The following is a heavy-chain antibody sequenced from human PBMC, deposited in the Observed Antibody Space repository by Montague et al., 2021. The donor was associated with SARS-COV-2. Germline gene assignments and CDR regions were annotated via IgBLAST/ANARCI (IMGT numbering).Heavy chain of an antibody. V-gene: IGHV3-30*04. D-gene: IGHD3-22*01. CDR2: ISYDGSNK. J-gene: IGHJ4*02. CDR1: GFTFSDYA. CDR3: ASYLSIYDSSAYYFQLDY. Sequence: SLRLSCAASGFTFSDYAMHWVRQAPGKGLEWVAVISYDGSNKYYADSVKGRFTISRDNSKNTLYLQMNSLRAEDTAVYYCASYLSIYDSSAYYFQLDYWGQGTLVAVSS.